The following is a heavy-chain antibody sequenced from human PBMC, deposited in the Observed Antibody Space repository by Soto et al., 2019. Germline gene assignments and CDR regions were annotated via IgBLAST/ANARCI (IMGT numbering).Heavy chain of an antibody. CDR2: ISYDGSNK. CDR3: AKDFQYYYDSSGYRNWFDP. CDR1: GFTFSSYG. J-gene: IGHJ5*02. Sequence: SGGALGVYCSASGFTFSSYGMHWVRQAPGKGLEWVAVISYDGSNKYYADSVKGRFTISRDNSKNTLYLQMNSLRAEDTAVYYCAKDFQYYYDSSGYRNWFDPWGQGTLVTVSS. D-gene: IGHD3-22*01. V-gene: IGHV3-30*18.